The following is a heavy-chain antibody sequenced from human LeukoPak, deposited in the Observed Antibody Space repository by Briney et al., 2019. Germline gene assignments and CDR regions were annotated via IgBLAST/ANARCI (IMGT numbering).Heavy chain of an antibody. CDR2: IYSGGST. D-gene: IGHD1-26*01. J-gene: IGHJ4*02. Sequence: GGSLTLSCAASGFTVSSIYMSWVRQAPGKGLEWVSIIYSGGSTYYADPVKGRFTVSRDNSKNTLFLQMNSLRVEDTALYYCARGAQEPFFDSWGQGTLVTVSS. CDR3: ARGAQEPFFDS. V-gene: IGHV3-53*01. CDR1: GFTVSSIY.